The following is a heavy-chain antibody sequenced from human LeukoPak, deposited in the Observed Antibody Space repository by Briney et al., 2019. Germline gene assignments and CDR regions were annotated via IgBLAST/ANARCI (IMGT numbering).Heavy chain of an antibody. V-gene: IGHV3-30*02. CDR3: AKSNGYGLVDI. D-gene: IGHD3-10*01. Sequence: GGSLRLSCAASGFTFSTYGMHWVRQAPGKGLEWVAFIRYDGRDKYYADSVKGRFTISRDNSKNTLCLQMNSLRAEDTAVYYCAKSNGYGLVDIWGQGTMVTVSS. CDR2: IRYDGRDK. J-gene: IGHJ3*02. CDR1: GFTFSTYG.